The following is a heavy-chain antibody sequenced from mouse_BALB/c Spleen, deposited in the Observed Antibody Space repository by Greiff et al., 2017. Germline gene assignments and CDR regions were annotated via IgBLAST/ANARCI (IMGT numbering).Heavy chain of an antibody. CDR2: IRNKANGYTT. V-gene: IGHV7-3*02. CDR3: AGGSSSYYFDY. Sequence: EVQLQESGGGLVQPGGSLRLSCATSGFTFTDYYMSWVRQPPGKALEWLGFIRNKANGYTTEYSASVKGRFTISRDNSQSILYLQMNTLRAEDSATYYCAGGSSSYYFDYWGQGTTLTVSS. D-gene: IGHD1-3*01. J-gene: IGHJ2*01. CDR1: GFTFTDYY.